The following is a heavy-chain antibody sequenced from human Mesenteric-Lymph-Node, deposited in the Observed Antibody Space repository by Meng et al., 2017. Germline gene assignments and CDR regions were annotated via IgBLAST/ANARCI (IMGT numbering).Heavy chain of an antibody. CDR2: VTIDGAT. D-gene: IGHD6-13*01. CDR3: ARVGIAAAGR. V-gene: IGHV3-23*01. Sequence: GGSLRLSCAASGFSLSSYAMSWVHQAPGKGPEWVSTVTIDGATHYTDSVKGRFTISRDNARNSLYLQMNSLRAEDTAVYYCARVGIAAAGRWGQGTLVTVSS. CDR1: GFSLSSYA. J-gene: IGHJ4*02.